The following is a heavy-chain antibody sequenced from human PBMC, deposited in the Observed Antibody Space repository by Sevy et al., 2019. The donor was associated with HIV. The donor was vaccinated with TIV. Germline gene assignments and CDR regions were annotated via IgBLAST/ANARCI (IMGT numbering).Heavy chain of an antibody. CDR3: ARESRGSLEGFDI. CDR2: INSDGNYR. J-gene: IGHJ3*02. D-gene: IGHD1-26*01. V-gene: IGHV3-74*01. CDR1: GFTFSTYW. Sequence: GGSLRLSCAASGFTFSTYWMHWVRQAPGKGLVWVSRINSDGNYRSYVESVEGRFTISRDNAQNTLFLQMGSLRVEDTAVYYCARESRGSLEGFDIWGQGTMVTVSS.